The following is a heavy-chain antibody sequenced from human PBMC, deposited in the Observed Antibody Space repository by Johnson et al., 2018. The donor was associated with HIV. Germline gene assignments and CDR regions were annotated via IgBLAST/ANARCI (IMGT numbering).Heavy chain of an antibody. D-gene: IGHD2-21*01. J-gene: IGHJ3*02. Sequence: QVQLVESGGGVVQPGRSLRLSCAASGFTFSSYGMHWVRQAPGKGLEWVAVISYDGSNQYYADSVKGRFTISRDNSKNTLYLQMNSLRAEDTAVYYCAKDLEHILTYAFDIWGQGTMVTVSS. CDR2: ISYDGSNQ. CDR3: AKDLEHILTYAFDI. V-gene: IGHV3-30*18. CDR1: GFTFSSYG.